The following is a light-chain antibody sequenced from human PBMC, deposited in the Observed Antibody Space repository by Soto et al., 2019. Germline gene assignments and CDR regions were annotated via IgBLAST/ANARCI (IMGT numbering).Light chain of an antibody. Sequence: DIVMTQSPDSLAVSLGERATINCKSSQSVLYSTNNKNYLAWYQQKPGQPPKLLIYWASTRESGVPDRFSGSGSGTDFTLTISSLQAEDAAVYYCQQYYSSPHTFGQGTKVEIK. V-gene: IGKV4-1*01. CDR2: WAS. CDR1: QSVLYSTNNKNY. J-gene: IGKJ1*01. CDR3: QQYYSSPHT.